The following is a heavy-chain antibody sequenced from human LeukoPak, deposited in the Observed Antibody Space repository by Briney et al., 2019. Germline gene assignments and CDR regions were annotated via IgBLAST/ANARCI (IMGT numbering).Heavy chain of an antibody. CDR3: ARAGFGLAPHRGTPFDY. Sequence: SETLSLTCAVYGGSFSDYYWSWIRQPPKKGLEWIGEINHSGSTNYNPSLKTRVTISVDTSKNQFSLNLKSVTAADTAVYYCARAGFGLAPHRGTPFDYWGQGTLVTVSS. V-gene: IGHV4-34*01. J-gene: IGHJ4*02. CDR2: INHSGST. D-gene: IGHD3-10*01. CDR1: GGSFSDYY.